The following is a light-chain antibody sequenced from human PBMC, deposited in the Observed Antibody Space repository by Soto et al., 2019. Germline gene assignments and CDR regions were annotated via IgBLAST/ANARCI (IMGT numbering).Light chain of an antibody. CDR2: GNN. V-gene: IGLV1-40*01. J-gene: IGLJ3*02. CDR1: SSNIGAVYD. Sequence: QSVLTQPPSVSGATEQRVTSSCTGSSSNIGAVYDVHWYQQLPETAPKLIIYGNNNRPSGVPDRFSGSKSGTSASLAITGLQAEDEADYYCQSYDSSLSGWVFGGGTKLTVL. CDR3: QSYDSSLSGWV.